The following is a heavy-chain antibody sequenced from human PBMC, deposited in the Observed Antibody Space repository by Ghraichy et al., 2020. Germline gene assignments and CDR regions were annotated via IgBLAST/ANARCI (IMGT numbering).Heavy chain of an antibody. J-gene: IGHJ5*02. CDR1: GGSLSSYF. Sequence: SETLYLTCSVSGGSLSSYFWSWIPQPPGKGLEWIGSIFYSGSTNYNPSLKSRVTISVDTSQNHFFLKLSSVTAADTAVYYCARGLSAFDPWGQGTLVTVSS. CDR2: IFYSGST. CDR3: ARGLSAFDP. V-gene: IGHV4-59*01.